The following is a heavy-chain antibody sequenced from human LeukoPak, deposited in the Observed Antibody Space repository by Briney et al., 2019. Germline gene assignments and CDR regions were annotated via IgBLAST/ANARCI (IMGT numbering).Heavy chain of an antibody. CDR1: GFTVSSNS. D-gene: IGHD6-13*01. CDR3: AKEGYSRGYYYYYYMDI. J-gene: IGHJ6*03. V-gene: IGHV3-66*03. CDR2: IYTTGRT. Sequence: GGSLRLPCTVSGFTVSSNSMSWVRQAPGKGLEWVSFIYTTGRTHDSDSVKGRFTISRDNSKNTLYLQMNSLRAEDTSVYYCAKEGYSRGYYYYYYMDIWGKGTTVTVSS.